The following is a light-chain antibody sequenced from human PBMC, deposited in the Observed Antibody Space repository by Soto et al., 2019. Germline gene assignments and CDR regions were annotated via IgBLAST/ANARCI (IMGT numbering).Light chain of an antibody. CDR1: QSISSR. Sequence: DIQMTQSPSTLSASVGDRVSITCRASQSISSRLAWYQQKPGKAPKLLIYKTSSLESGVPSRFSGSGSGTEFTLTISSLQPDDFDTYSCHQYDSHSPFGGGTKVEIK. V-gene: IGKV1-5*03. CDR3: HQYDSHSP. J-gene: IGKJ4*02. CDR2: KTS.